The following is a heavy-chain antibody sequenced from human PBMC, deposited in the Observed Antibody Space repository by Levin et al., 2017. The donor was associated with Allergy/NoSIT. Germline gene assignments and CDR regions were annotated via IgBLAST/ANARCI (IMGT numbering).Heavy chain of an antibody. Sequence: PGGSLRLSCAASGFTFSSYAMHWVRQAPGKGLEWVAVISYDGSNKYYADSVKGRFTISRDNSKNTLYLQMNSLRAEDTAVYYCARERRERGYSYGYLYYYYGMDVWGQGTTVTVSS. CDR1: GFTFSSYA. D-gene: IGHD5-18*01. J-gene: IGHJ6*02. V-gene: IGHV3-30-3*01. CDR3: ARERRERGYSYGYLYYYYGMDV. CDR2: ISYDGSNK.